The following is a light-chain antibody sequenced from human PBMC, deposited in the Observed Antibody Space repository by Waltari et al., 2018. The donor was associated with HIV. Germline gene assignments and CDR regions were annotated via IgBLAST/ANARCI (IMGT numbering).Light chain of an antibody. CDR1: QSVSSY. J-gene: IGKJ4*01. V-gene: IGKV3-11*01. CDR2: DAS. CDR3: QQRSNWLT. Sequence: EIVLTQSPAPLSLAPGERATLSCRASQSVSSYLAWYQKKPGQAPRLLIYDASNRATGIPARFSGSGSGTDFTLTISSLEPEDFAVYYCQQRSNWLTFGGGTKVEIK.